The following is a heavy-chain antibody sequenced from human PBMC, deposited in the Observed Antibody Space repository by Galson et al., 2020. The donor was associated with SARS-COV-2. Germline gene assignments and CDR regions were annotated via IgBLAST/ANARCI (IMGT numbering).Heavy chain of an antibody. CDR1: GFTFSSYA. V-gene: IGHV3-23*01. Sequence: GGSLRLSCAASGFTFSSYAMSWVRQAPGKGLEWVSAISGSGGSTYYADSVKGRFTISRDNSKNTLYLQMNSLRAEDTAVYYCAKGSPAAMYCYYGMDVWGQGTTVTVSS. CDR3: AKGSPAAMYCYYGMDV. D-gene: IGHD2-2*01. J-gene: IGHJ6*02. CDR2: ISGSGGST.